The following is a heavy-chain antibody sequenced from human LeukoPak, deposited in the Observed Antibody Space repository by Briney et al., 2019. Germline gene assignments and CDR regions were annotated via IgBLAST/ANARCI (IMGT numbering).Heavy chain of an antibody. J-gene: IGHJ4*02. CDR2: IYHSGST. Sequence: SETLSLTCAVSGYSISSGYYWGWIRQSPGKGLEWIGSIYHSGSTYYNPSLKSRVTISVDTSKNQFSLKLTSVTAAGMAVYYCARQEGYSSSWYDYWGQGILVTVSS. D-gene: IGHD6-13*01. V-gene: IGHV4-38-2*01. CDR1: GYSISSGYY. CDR3: ARQEGYSSSWYDY.